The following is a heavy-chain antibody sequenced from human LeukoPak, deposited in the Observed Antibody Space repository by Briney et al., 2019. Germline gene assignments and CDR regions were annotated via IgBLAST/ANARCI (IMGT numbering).Heavy chain of an antibody. V-gene: IGHV3-21*01. J-gene: IGHJ4*02. D-gene: IGHD3-22*01. CDR2: ISSSSSYI. Sequence: GGSLRLSCAASGFTFSSYSMNWVRQAPGKGLEWVSSISSSSSYIYYADSVKGRFTISRDNAKNSLYLQMNSLRADDTAVYYCARDASSGMTYYYDSSSYCGQGTLVTVSS. CDR1: GFTFSSYS. CDR3: ARDASSGMTYYYDSSSY.